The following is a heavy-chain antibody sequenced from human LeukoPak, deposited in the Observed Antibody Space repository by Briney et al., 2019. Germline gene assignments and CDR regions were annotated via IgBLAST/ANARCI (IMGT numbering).Heavy chain of an antibody. CDR3: ARRLALGVIARLYCGGDCYFDY. D-gene: IGHD2-21*02. J-gene: IGHJ4*02. Sequence: SETLSLTCTVSGGSISSSSYYWGWIRQPPGKGLEWIGSIYYSGSTYYNPSLKSRVTISVDTSKNQFSLKLSSVTAADTAVYYCARRLALGVIARLYCGGDCYFDYWGQGTLVTVSS. CDR1: GGSISSSSYY. CDR2: IYYSGST. V-gene: IGHV4-39*01.